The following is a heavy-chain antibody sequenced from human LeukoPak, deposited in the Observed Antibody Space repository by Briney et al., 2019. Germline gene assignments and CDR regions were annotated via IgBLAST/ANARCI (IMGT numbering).Heavy chain of an antibody. CDR3: ARRDDLYSYGLDY. Sequence: ASVKVSCKASGGTFSSYAISWVRQAPGQGLEWMGWISAYNGNTNYAQKLQGRVTMTTDTSTSTAYMELRSLRSDDTAVYYCARRDDLYSYGLDYWGQGTLVTVSS. J-gene: IGHJ4*02. CDR1: GGTFSSYA. CDR2: ISAYNGNT. D-gene: IGHD5-18*01. V-gene: IGHV1-18*01.